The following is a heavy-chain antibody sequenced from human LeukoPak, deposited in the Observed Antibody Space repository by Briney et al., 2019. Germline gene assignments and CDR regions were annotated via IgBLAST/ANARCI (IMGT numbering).Heavy chain of an antibody. CDR2: IYYSGST. CDR3: AGGIAVAGAYYYYGMDV. CDR1: GGSISSYY. Sequence: SETLSLTCTVSGGSISSYYWSWIRQPPGKGLEWIGYIYYSGSTNYNPSLKSRVTMSVDTSKNQFSLKLSSVTAADTAVYYCAGGIAVAGAYYYYGMDVWGQGTTVTVSS. D-gene: IGHD6-19*01. J-gene: IGHJ6*02. V-gene: IGHV4-59*01.